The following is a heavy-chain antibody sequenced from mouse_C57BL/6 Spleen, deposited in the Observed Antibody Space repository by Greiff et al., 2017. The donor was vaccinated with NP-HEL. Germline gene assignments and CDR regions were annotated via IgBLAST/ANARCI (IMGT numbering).Heavy chain of an antibody. CDR1: GYSITSGYY. CDR2: ISYDGSN. D-gene: IGHD1-1*01. Sequence: EVKLQESGPGLVKPSQSLSLTCSVTGYSITSGYYWNWIRQFPGNKLEWMGYISYDGSNNYNPSLKNRISITRDTSKNQFFLKLNSVTTEDTATYYCARKGILVANWYFDVWGTGTTVTVSS. CDR3: ARKGILVANWYFDV. J-gene: IGHJ1*03. V-gene: IGHV3-6*01.